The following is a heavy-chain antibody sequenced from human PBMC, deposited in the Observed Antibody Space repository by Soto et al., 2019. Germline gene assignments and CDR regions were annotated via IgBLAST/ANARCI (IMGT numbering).Heavy chain of an antibody. V-gene: IGHV1-18*01. Sequence: QIHLEQSEPEVKKPGASVKVSCKASGYTFTSYGISWVRLAPGQGLEWMGWINIYGGGTNYAKKYQDRVTMTRDTSTNTVYLEMRSLTSDDTAIYYCARALYYYDNSGLAFWGQGTLVTVSS. CDR3: ARALYYYDNSGLAF. CDR2: INIYGGGT. J-gene: IGHJ4*02. D-gene: IGHD3-22*01. CDR1: GYTFTSYG.